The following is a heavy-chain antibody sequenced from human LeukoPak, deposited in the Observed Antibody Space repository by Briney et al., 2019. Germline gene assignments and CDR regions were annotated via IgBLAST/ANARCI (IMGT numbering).Heavy chain of an antibody. Sequence: GGSLRLSCAASGFTFSNYWMNWVRQAPGKGLEWVSYISSSSSTIYYADSVKGRFTISRDNAKNSLYLQMNSLRAEDTAVYYCARDVGGGYAEFDYWGQGTLVTVSS. CDR1: GFTFSNYW. V-gene: IGHV3-48*01. CDR2: ISSSSSTI. J-gene: IGHJ4*02. CDR3: ARDVGGGYAEFDY. D-gene: IGHD5-12*01.